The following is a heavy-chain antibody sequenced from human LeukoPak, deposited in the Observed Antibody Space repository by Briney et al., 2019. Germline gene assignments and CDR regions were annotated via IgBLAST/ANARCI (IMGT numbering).Heavy chain of an antibody. D-gene: IGHD2-21*02. CDR3: ARDLTAFDY. Sequence: GGSLRLSCAASGFTFSTYAMSWVRQAPGKGLEWVSGISASGYSTYYADSVKGRFTISRDNSKNTLYLQMNTLRAEDTAVYYCARDLTAFDYWGQGILDTVSS. CDR2: ISASGYST. V-gene: IGHV3-23*01. CDR1: GFTFSTYA. J-gene: IGHJ4*02.